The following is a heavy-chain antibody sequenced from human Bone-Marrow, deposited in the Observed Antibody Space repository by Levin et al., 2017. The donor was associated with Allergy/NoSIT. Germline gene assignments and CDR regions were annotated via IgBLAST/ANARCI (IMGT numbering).Heavy chain of an antibody. CDR2: ITNSGKTK. CDR1: GFIFSDYY. CDR3: ARNYEYGESSYGMDV. J-gene: IGHJ6*02. Sequence: PGESLKISCAASGFIFSDYYMSWIRQAPGKGLEWVSFITNSGKTKYYADSVKGRFTVSRDNNSLHLQLNTLRAEDTAVYYCARNYEYGESSYGMDVWGQGTTVTVSS. D-gene: IGHD3-3*01. V-gene: IGHV3-11*01.